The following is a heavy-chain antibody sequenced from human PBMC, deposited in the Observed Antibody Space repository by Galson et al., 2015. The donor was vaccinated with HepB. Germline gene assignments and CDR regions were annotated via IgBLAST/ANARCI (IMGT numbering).Heavy chain of an antibody. Sequence: SLRLSCAASGFTFSTYWMSWVRQAPGKGLEWVANIKHHGGEQYYVDSVRGRFTISRDNAKNSLYLQMNSLRAEDTAVYYCAGYFDFWSGYREGLGAFDIWGRGTMVTVSS. CDR2: IKHHGGEQ. J-gene: IGHJ3*02. CDR3: AGYFDFWSGYREGLGAFDI. D-gene: IGHD3-3*01. CDR1: GFTFSTYW. V-gene: IGHV3-7*01.